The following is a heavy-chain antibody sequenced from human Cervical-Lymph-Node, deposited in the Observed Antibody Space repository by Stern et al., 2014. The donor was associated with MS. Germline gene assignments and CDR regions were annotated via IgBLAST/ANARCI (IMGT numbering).Heavy chain of an antibody. CDR1: GYTFTSYG. V-gene: IGHV1-18*01. CDR2: ISAYNGNT. CDR3: ARGLLGSENAFDI. J-gene: IGHJ3*02. D-gene: IGHD2-15*01. Sequence: VQLVESGAGVKKPGASVRVSCKASGYTFTSYGISWVRQAPGQGLEWMGLISAYNGNTNYAQNLQGRFTMTTDTSTSTAYMELRSLRSDDTAVYYCARGLLGSENAFDIWGQGTMVTVSS.